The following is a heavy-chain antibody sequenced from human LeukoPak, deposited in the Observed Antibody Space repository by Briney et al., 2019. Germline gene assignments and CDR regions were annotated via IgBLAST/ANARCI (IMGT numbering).Heavy chain of an antibody. CDR1: GFTVSSNY. CDR2: IYRGGST. J-gene: IGHJ4*02. CDR3: ARDTAVMEKSWTSADVGY. V-gene: IGHV3-66*01. D-gene: IGHD3-16*01. Sequence: GGSLRLSCAASGFTVSSNYMSWVRQAPGKGLEWVSVIYRGGSTYYADSVKGRFTISRDNSKNTLYLQMNSLRAEDTAVYYCARDTAVMEKSWTSADVGYWGQGTLVTVSS.